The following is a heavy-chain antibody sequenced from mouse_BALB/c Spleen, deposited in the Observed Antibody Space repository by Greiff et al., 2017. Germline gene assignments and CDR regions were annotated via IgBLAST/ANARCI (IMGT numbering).Heavy chain of an antibody. CDR2: ISYSGST. CDR3: ARSRGLGFAY. CDR1: GYSITSDYA. Sequence: EVQLQQSGPGLVKPSQSLSLTCTVTGYSITSDYAWNWIRQFPGNKLEWMGYISYSGSTSYNPSLKSRISITRDTSKNQFFLQLNSVTTEDTATYYCARSRGLGFAYWGQGTLVTVSA. V-gene: IGHV3-2*02. J-gene: IGHJ3*01.